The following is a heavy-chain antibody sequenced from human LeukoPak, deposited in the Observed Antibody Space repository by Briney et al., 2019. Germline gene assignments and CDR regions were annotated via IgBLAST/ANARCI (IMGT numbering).Heavy chain of an antibody. D-gene: IGHD2-21*01. Sequence: GASVKVSCKASGYTFTGYYMHWVRQAPGQGLEWMGWINPNSGGTNYAQKFQGRVTMTRDTSISTAYMELSRLRSDDTAAYYCARSLVYSDAFDIWGQGTMVTVSS. CDR1: GYTFTGYY. V-gene: IGHV1-2*02. CDR2: INPNSGGT. J-gene: IGHJ3*02. CDR3: ARSLVYSDAFDI.